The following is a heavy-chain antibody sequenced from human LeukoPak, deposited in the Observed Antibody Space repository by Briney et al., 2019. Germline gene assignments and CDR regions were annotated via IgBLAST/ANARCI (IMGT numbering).Heavy chain of an antibody. Sequence: GGSLRLSCAASGFTFSSYWMHWVRQAPGKGLVWVSRINSEGSGTSYADSVKGRLTISRDNAKNTLYLQMNSLRAEDTAVYYCARGNYYGMDVWGQGTTVTVSS. CDR2: INSEGSGT. J-gene: IGHJ6*02. CDR1: GFTFSSYW. V-gene: IGHV3-74*01. CDR3: ARGNYYGMDV.